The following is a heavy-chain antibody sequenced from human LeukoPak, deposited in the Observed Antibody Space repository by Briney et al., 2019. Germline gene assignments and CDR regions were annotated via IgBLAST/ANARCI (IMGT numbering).Heavy chain of an antibody. J-gene: IGHJ4*02. CDR3: ARDQLRYCSGGSCYYY. CDR1: GYTFTSYG. V-gene: IGHV1-18*01. Sequence: ASVKVSCKASGYTFTSYGISWVRQAPGQGLEWMGWISAYNGNTNYAQKLQGRVTVTTDTSTSTAYMELRSLRSDDTAVYYCARDQLRYCSGGSCYYYWGQGTLVTVSS. D-gene: IGHD2-15*01. CDR2: ISAYNGNT.